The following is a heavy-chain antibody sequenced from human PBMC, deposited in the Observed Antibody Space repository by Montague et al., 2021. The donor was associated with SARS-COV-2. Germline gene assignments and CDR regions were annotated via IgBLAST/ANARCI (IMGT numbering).Heavy chain of an antibody. D-gene: IGHD1-7*01. V-gene: IGHV4-61*02. J-gene: IGHJ4*02. Sequence: NLSLTCTVSGGSISSASFYWTWIRQSAGKGLEWIGRIQASGITNYNPSLKSRVAMSVDTSKNQFSLSLNSVTAADTATYFCARVPNWNYVPDYWGQGTLVTVSS. CDR3: ARVPNWNYVPDY. CDR2: IQASGIT. CDR1: GGSISSASFY.